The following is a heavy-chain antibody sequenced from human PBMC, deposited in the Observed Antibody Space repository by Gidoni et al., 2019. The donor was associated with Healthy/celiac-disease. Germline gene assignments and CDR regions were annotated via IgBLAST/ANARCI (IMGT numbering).Heavy chain of an antibody. CDR3: AKLQSPKEYSSSATFFDY. CDR2: ISYDGSNK. CDR1: GFTFSSYG. D-gene: IGHD6-6*01. J-gene: IGHJ4*02. Sequence: QVQLVESGGGVVQPGRSLRLSCAASGFTFSSYGMHWVRQAPGKGLEWVAVISYDGSNKYYADSVKGRFTISRDNSKNTLYLQMNSLRAEDTAVYYCAKLQSPKEYSSSATFFDYWGQGTLVTVSS. V-gene: IGHV3-30*18.